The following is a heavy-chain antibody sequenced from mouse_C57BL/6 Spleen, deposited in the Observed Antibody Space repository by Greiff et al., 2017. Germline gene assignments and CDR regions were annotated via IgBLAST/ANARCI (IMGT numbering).Heavy chain of an antibody. Sequence: EVQLVESEGGLVQPGSSMKLSCTASGFTFSDYYMAWVRQVPAKGLEWVANINYDGSSTYYLDSLKSRFIISRANAENILYLQMSSLKTEDTATYYCARSVYDGSLYYFDYWGEGTTLTVSS. CDR3: ARSVYDGSLYYFDY. V-gene: IGHV5-16*01. D-gene: IGHD2-3*01. J-gene: IGHJ2*01. CDR1: GFTFSDYY. CDR2: INYDGSST.